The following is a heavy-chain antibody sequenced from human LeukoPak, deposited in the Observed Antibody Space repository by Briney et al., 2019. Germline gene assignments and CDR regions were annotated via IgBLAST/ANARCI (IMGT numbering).Heavy chain of an antibody. Sequence: GGSLRLSCAASGFTLSTFEMNWVRQAPGKGLEWVLYMSLSGSTIYYADSVKGRFTISRDNAKNSLCLQMNSLRAEDTAVYYCASGGSYGYNYNAFGIWGHGTMVTVSS. D-gene: IGHD5-24*01. V-gene: IGHV3-48*03. J-gene: IGHJ3*02. CDR2: MSLSGSTI. CDR1: GFTLSTFE. CDR3: ASGGSYGYNYNAFGI.